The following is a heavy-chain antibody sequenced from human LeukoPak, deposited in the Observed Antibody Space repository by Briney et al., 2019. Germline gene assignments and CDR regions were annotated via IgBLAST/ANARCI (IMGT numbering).Heavy chain of an antibody. Sequence: PGGSLRLSCSASGFTFSSYAMHWVRQAPGKGLEYVSAISSNGGSTYYADSVKGRFTISRDNSKNTLYLQMSSLRAEDTAVYYCARALDYGERASAFDIWGQGTMVTVSS. CDR1: GFTFSSYA. CDR3: ARALDYGERASAFDI. V-gene: IGHV3-64D*06. J-gene: IGHJ3*02. CDR2: ISSNGGST. D-gene: IGHD4-17*01.